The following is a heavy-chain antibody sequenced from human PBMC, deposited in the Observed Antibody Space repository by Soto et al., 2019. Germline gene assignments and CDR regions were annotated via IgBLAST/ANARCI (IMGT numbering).Heavy chain of an antibody. CDR1: GFSFSSYS. V-gene: IGHV3-48*04. J-gene: IGHJ4*02. CDR3: ARDKDWAFDY. CDR2: IFVSSTTI. D-gene: IGHD3-9*01. Sequence: EVQLVESGGGLVQPGGSLRLSCVASGFSFSSYSMVWVRQAPGKGLEWIAYIFVSSTTIHYADSVKGRFTVSRDNTQNSLFLQMNSLRAEDTAIYYCARDKDWAFDYWGQGTQVIVSS.